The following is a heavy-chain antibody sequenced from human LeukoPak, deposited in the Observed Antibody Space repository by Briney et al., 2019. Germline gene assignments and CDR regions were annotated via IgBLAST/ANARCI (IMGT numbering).Heavy chain of an antibody. CDR3: ARVREEDSSGWYRAGVDY. CDR2: IYHSGST. CDR1: GYSISSGYY. V-gene: IGHV4-38-2*02. J-gene: IGHJ4*02. Sequence: SETQSLTCTVSGYSISSGYYWGWIRQPPGKGLEWIGSIYHSGSTYYNPSLKSRVTISVDTSKNQFSLKLSSVTAADTAVYYCARVREEDSSGWYRAGVDYWGQGTLVTVSS. D-gene: IGHD6-19*01.